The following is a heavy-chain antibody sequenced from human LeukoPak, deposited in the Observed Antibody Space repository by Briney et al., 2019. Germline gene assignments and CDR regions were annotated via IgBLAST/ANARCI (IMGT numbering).Heavy chain of an antibody. J-gene: IGHJ4*02. CDR2: ISSSSNYI. CDR1: GFTFSAYN. CDR3: ARDSASGDGYNFDY. D-gene: IGHD5-24*01. Sequence: PGGSLRLSCAASGFTFSAYNMNWVRQAPGKGLEWVSCISSSSNYIYYADSVKGRFTISRDNAKNSLYLQMNSLRAEDTAVYYCARDSASGDGYNFDYWGQGTLVTVSS. V-gene: IGHV3-21*01.